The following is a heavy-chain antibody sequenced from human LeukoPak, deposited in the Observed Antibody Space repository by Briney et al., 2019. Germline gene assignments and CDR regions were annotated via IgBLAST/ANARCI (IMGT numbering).Heavy chain of an antibody. J-gene: IGHJ5*02. CDR3: ARSSSGYSNWFDP. V-gene: IGHV4-59*01. Sequence: PSETLSLTCTVSGGSISSYYWSWIRQPPGKGLEWIGYIYYSGSTNYNPSLKSRVTISVDTSENQFSLKLSSVTAADTAVYYCARSSSGYSNWFDPWGQGTMVTVSS. D-gene: IGHD3-22*01. CDR2: IYYSGST. CDR1: GGSISSYY.